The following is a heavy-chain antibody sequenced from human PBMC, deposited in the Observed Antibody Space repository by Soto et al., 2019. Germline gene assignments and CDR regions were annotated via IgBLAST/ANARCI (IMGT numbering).Heavy chain of an antibody. D-gene: IGHD6-19*01. V-gene: IGHV3-72*01. Sequence: LRLSCAASGFTFSEQYMDWVLQAPGKGLEWVGRNKNKAYSYTIYYADSVKGRFTISRDNAKNSLYLQMNSLRAEDTAVYYCARGGAGRRSGRMGAFDIWGQGTMVTVSS. CDR2: NKNKAYSYTI. CDR1: GFTFSEQY. CDR3: ARGGAGRRSGRMGAFDI. J-gene: IGHJ3*02.